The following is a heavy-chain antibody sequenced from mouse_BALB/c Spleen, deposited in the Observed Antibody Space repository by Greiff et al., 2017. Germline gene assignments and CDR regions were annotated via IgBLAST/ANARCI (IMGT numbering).Heavy chain of an antibody. CDR1: GFSLTSYG. Sequence: VQLQQSGPGLVQPSQSLSITCTVSGFSLTSYGVHWVRQSPGKGLEWLGVIWSGGSTDYNAAFISRLSISKDNSKSQVFFKMNSLQANDTAIYYCARYYGNLWYFDVWGAGTTVTVSS. J-gene: IGHJ1*01. V-gene: IGHV2-2*02. CDR2: IWSGGST. D-gene: IGHD2-1*01. CDR3: ARYYGNLWYFDV.